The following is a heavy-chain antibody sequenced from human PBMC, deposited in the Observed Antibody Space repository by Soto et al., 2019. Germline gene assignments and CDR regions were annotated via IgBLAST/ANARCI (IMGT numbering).Heavy chain of an antibody. CDR1: GFSLSTTGEG. Sequence: QITLKESGRTLVKSTQTLTLTCTFSGFSLSTTGEGVGWIRQPPGKALEWLGHIYWDEDKRFSPSLKNRLSISKVTTENQVVLTMTNMNPADTATYYCAHRIMARSPWGVWGQGITVTVSS. D-gene: IGHD7-27*01. CDR3: AHRIMARSPWGV. CDR2: IYWDEDK. J-gene: IGHJ6*02. V-gene: IGHV2-5*02.